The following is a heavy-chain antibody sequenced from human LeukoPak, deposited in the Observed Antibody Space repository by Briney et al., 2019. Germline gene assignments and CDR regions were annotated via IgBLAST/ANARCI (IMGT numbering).Heavy chain of an antibody. J-gene: IGHJ4*02. V-gene: IGHV3-21*06. Sequence: GGSLRLSCVASGFTFNTYTFNWVRQAPGKRLEWASSIYSTGDYIYYADSLQGRLTVSRDNTKNSLFLQLFNLRADDTAVYYCARVSDSRGYGPLKYWGPGTLVTVSS. CDR1: GFTFNTYT. CDR2: IYSTGDYI. D-gene: IGHD6-25*01. CDR3: ARVSDSRGYGPLKY.